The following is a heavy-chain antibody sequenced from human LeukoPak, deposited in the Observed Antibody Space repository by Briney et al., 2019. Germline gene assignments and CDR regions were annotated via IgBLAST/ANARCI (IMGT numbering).Heavy chain of an antibody. CDR2: ISYDGRNE. Sequence: GGSLRLSCAASGFTFSSYAMSWVRQAPGKGLEWVAVISYDGRNEYYGDSVKGRFSVSRDNSESTLYLQVDSLRPDDTAIYYCAKVRWDNSGWYYLDSWGQGTLVTVSS. D-gene: IGHD6-19*01. CDR1: GFTFSSYA. V-gene: IGHV3-30*18. J-gene: IGHJ4*02. CDR3: AKVRWDNSGWYYLDS.